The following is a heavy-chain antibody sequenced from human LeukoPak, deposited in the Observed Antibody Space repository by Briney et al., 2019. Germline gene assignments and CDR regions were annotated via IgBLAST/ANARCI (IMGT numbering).Heavy chain of an antibody. CDR3: ARGAAAGTPD. CDR2: INPNSGGT. CDR1: GYTFTDYY. D-gene: IGHD6-13*01. J-gene: IGHJ4*02. Sequence: EASVTVSCKASGYTFTDYYMHWVRQAPGQGLEWMGWINPNSGGTNYAQKFQGRVTMTRDKSISTAYMELYSLRSDDTAVYYCARGAAAGTPDWGQGTLVTVSS. V-gene: IGHV1-2*02.